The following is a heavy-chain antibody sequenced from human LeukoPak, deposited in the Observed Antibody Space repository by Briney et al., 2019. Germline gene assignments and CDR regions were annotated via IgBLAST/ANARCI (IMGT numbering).Heavy chain of an antibody. D-gene: IGHD2-8*01. CDR2: IYPGDSDT. Sequence: GASLQISCQGSGSRFTSHWIGWVRQLPGKGLEWMGIIYPGDSDTSYSPSFQGQVTISADKSISTAYLQWSSLKASDTAMYYCARLEQTGVIDYWGQGTLVTVSS. V-gene: IGHV5-51*01. CDR1: GSRFTSHW. J-gene: IGHJ4*02. CDR3: ARLEQTGVIDY.